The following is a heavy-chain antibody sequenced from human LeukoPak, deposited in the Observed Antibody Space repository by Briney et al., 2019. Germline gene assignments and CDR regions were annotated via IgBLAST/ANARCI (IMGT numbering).Heavy chain of an antibody. CDR1: GFPLSHYA. J-gene: IGHJ4*02. V-gene: IGHV3-30*04. CDR2: ISFDGTNK. D-gene: IGHD4-17*01. Sequence: PGRSLSLSCTAYGFPLSHYAMHWVRQAPGRGLEWVAVISFDGTNKYYGDYVEGRFSVSRDNSENTLYLQMNSLRPDDTAMYYCATDYGDYEPIDYWGQGTLVTVSS. CDR3: ATDYGDYEPIDY.